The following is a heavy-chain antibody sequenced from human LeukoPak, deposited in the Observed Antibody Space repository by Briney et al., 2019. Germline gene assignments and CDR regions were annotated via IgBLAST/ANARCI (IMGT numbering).Heavy chain of an antibody. V-gene: IGHV1-18*04. J-gene: IGHJ4*02. CDR3: ARDRGDGYNYGY. CDR1: GYTLISYH. Sequence: ASVKISCKASGYTLISYHMHWVRQAPGQGLEWMGWISAYNGSTNYAQKLQGRVTMTTDTSTSTAYMELRSLRSDDTAVYYCARDRGDGYNYGYWGQGTLVTVSS. CDR2: ISAYNGST. D-gene: IGHD5-24*01.